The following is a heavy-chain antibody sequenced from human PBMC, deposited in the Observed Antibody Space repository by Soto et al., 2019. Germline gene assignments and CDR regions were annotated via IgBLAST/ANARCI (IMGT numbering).Heavy chain of an antibody. CDR3: AREAEDGYNYVQNDY. CDR1: GFTFSSYS. V-gene: IGHV3-21*01. D-gene: IGHD5-12*01. CDR2: ISSSSSYI. Sequence: EVQLVESGGGLVKPGGSLRLSCAASGFTFSSYSMNWVRQAPGKGLEWVSSISSSSSYIYYADSVKGRFTISRDNAKNSLYLQMNSLRAEDTAVYYCAREAEDGYNYVQNDYWGQGTLVTVSS. J-gene: IGHJ4*02.